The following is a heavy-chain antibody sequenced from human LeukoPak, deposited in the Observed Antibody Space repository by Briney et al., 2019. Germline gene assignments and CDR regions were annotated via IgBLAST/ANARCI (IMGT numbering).Heavy chain of an antibody. J-gene: IGHJ4*02. V-gene: IGHV3-7*01. CDR2: IKRDGSET. CDR3: ARLSTSVPQGDY. D-gene: IGHD2-2*01. CDR1: EVTFSSSW. Sequence: GGSLRLSCEASEVTFSSSWMSWVRQAPGKGLEWVANIKRDGSETYCVDSVKGRFTISRDNTKNSLYLQMNSLRAEDTAVYYCARLSTSVPQGDYWGQGTLVTVSS.